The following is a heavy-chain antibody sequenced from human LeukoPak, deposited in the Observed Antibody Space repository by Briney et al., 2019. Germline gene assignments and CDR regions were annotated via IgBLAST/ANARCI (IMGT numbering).Heavy chain of an antibody. CDR3: ARLTGYSSESWFDP. V-gene: IGHV4-59*01. Sequence: SETLSLTCTVSGGSINSYYWSWIRQPPGKGLEWIGYIYYSGSTNHNLSLKSRVTISVHTSKNQFSLKLSSVTAADTAVYYGARLTGYSSESWFDPWGQGTLVTVSS. CDR1: GGSINSYY. J-gene: IGHJ5*02. CDR2: IYYSGST. D-gene: IGHD3-9*01.